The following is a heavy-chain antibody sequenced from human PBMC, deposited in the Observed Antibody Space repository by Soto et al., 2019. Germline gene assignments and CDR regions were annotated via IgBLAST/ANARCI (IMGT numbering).Heavy chain of an antibody. V-gene: IGHV3-30-3*01. CDR1: GFTFSSYA. Sequence: QVQLVESVGGVVQPGRSLRLSCAASGFTFSSYAMHWVRQAPGKGLEWVAVISYDGSNKYYADSVKGRFTISRDNSKNTLYLQMNSLRAEDTAVYYCARSGSYSRYYYYGMDVWCQGTTVTVSS. J-gene: IGHJ6*02. CDR3: ARSGSYSRYYYYGMDV. D-gene: IGHD1-26*01. CDR2: ISYDGSNK.